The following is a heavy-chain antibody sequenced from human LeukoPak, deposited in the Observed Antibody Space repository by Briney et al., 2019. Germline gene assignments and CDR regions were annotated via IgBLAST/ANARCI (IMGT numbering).Heavy chain of an antibody. J-gene: IGHJ5*02. CDR2: IWYDGSNK. D-gene: IGHD6-13*01. Sequence: GGSLRLSCAASGFTFSSHGMHWVRQAPGKGLEWVAVIWYDGSNKYYADSVKGRFTISRDNSKNTLYLQMNSLRAEDTAVYYCAKDSGYSSSWFDPWGQGTLVTVSS. CDR3: AKDSGYSSSWFDP. V-gene: IGHV3-33*06. CDR1: GFTFSSHG.